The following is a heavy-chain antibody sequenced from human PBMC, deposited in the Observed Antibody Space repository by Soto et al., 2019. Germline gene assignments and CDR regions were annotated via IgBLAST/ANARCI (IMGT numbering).Heavy chain of an antibody. D-gene: IGHD3-9*01. CDR2: IYYSGST. J-gene: IGHJ4*02. CDR3: ARHPPNYDILTGYYISYYFDY. V-gene: IGHV4-59*08. Sequence: PSETLSLTCTVSGGSISSYYWSWIRQPPGKGLEWFGYIYYSGSTNYNPSLKSRVTISVDTSKNQFSLKLSSVTAADTAVYYCARHPPNYDILTGYYISYYFDYWGQGTLVTVSS. CDR1: GGSISSYY.